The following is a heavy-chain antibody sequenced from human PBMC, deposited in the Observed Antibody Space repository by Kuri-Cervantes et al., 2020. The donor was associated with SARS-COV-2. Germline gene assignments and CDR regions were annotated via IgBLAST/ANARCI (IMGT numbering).Heavy chain of an antibody. D-gene: IGHD3-10*01. CDR1: GYSFATYW. CDR2: IYPDDSDT. V-gene: IGHV5-51*01. Sequence: GESLKISCQGSGYSFATYWIGWVRQMPGKGLEWMGIIYPDDSDTRNSPSFQGQVTFSADKSISTAYLQWSSLKASDTAMYYCARRVGGVAKGFDYWGQGTLVTVSS. CDR3: ARRVGGVAKGFDY. J-gene: IGHJ4*02.